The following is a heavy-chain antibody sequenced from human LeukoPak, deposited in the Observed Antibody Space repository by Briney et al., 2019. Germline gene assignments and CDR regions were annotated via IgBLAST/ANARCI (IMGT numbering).Heavy chain of an antibody. D-gene: IGHD6-13*01. CDR2: ISSSGSII. Sequence: GGSLRLSCAASGFTFSSYQMNWVRQAPGKGLEWVSYISSSGSIIYCADSVKGRFTISRDNAKNSLYLQMNSLRAEDTAVYYCARDLMEDSSSWNYFDYWGQGTLVTVSS. J-gene: IGHJ4*02. CDR3: ARDLMEDSSSWNYFDY. V-gene: IGHV3-48*03. CDR1: GFTFSSYQ.